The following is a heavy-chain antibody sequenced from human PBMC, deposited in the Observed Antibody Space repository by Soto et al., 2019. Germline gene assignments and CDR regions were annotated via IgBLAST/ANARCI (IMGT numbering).Heavy chain of an antibody. CDR3: ARVPTFITIFGGVIPNYYGMDV. V-gene: IGHV1-8*01. D-gene: IGHD3-3*01. CDR2: MNPNSGNT. Sequence: ASVKVSCKASGYTFTIYDINWVRQATGQGLEWMGWMNPNSGNTGYAQKFQGRVTMTRNTSISTAYMELSSLRSEDTAVYYCARVPTFITIFGGVIPNYYGMDVWGQGTTVPVSS. J-gene: IGHJ6*02. CDR1: GYTFTIYD.